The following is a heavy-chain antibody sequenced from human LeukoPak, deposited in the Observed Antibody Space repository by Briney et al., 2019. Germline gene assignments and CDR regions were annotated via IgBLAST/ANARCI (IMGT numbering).Heavy chain of an antibody. Sequence: SETLSLTCAVSGYSISSSNWWGWIRQPPGKGLEWIGYIYYSGSTYYNPSLKSRVTMSVDTSKNQFSLKLSSVTAVDTAVYYCARTGVDTTMDYWGQGTLVTVSS. CDR3: ARTGVDTTMDY. V-gene: IGHV4-28*01. CDR2: IYYSGST. J-gene: IGHJ4*02. CDR1: GYSISSSNW. D-gene: IGHD5-18*01.